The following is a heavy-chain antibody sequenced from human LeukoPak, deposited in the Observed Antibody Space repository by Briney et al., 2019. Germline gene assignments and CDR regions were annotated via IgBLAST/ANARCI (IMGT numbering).Heavy chain of an antibody. J-gene: IGHJ4*02. Sequence: PGGSLRLSCAASGFIFSAYPIHWVRQAPGKGLEWVAVISYDGRNKYFADSVKGRFTISRDNSKNTLYLQMSSLRAEDTAMYYRATWSGLSSTNWYGPFDYWGQGTLVTVSS. D-gene: IGHD6-13*01. CDR2: ISYDGRNK. CDR3: ATWSGLSSTNWYGPFDY. CDR1: GFIFSAYP. V-gene: IGHV3-30*04.